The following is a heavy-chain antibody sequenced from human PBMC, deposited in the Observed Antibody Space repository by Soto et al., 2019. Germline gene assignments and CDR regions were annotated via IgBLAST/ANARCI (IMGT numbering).Heavy chain of an antibody. D-gene: IGHD3-3*01. CDR1: GYTFTSYD. CDR2: MNPNSGNT. J-gene: IGHJ3*02. Sequence: ASVKVSCKASGYTFTSYDINWVRQATGQGLEWMGWMNPNSGNTGYAQKFQGRVTMTRNTSISTAYMELSSLRSEDTAVYYCARKWSGYYEDAFAIWGQGTMVTVSS. CDR3: ARKWSGYYEDAFAI. V-gene: IGHV1-8*01.